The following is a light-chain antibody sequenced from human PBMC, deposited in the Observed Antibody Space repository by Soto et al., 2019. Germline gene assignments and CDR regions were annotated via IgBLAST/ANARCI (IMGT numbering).Light chain of an antibody. J-gene: IGKJ2*01. Sequence: DIQMTQSPSTLSAFVGDRVTITCRASQSVSSSLAWYQQKPGKAPKLLIYDASTLESGVPSRFSGNGYGTEFTLTINSLQPGDFATYYCQQYESFSPYTFGQGTRLEI. CDR1: QSVSSS. CDR2: DAS. CDR3: QQYESFSPYT. V-gene: IGKV1-5*01.